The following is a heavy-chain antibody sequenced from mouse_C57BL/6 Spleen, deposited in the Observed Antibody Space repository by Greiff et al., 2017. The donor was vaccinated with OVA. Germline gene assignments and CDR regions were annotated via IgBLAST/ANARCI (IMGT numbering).Heavy chain of an antibody. Sequence: VQLQQSGPELVKPGASVKISCKASGYTFTDYYMNWVKQSHGKSLEWIGDINPNNGGTSYNQKFKGKATLTVDKSSSTAYMELRSLTSEDSAVYYCARGFPGWFAYWGQGTLVTVSA. J-gene: IGHJ3*01. CDR2: INPNNGGT. CDR3: ARGFPGWFAY. CDR1: GYTFTDYY. V-gene: IGHV1-26*01.